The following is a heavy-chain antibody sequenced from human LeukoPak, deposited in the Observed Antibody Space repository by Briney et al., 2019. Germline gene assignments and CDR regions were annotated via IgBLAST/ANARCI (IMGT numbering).Heavy chain of an antibody. D-gene: IGHD3-22*01. Sequence: SMKVSCKASGFTFTSSAVQWVRQARGQRLEWIGWIVVGSGNTNYAQKFQERVTITRDMSTSTAYMELSSLRSEDTAVYYCAASPDYYDSSGYSYYFDYWGQGTLVTVSS. CDR1: GFTFTSSA. J-gene: IGHJ4*02. V-gene: IGHV1-58*01. CDR2: IVVGSGNT. CDR3: AASPDYYDSSGYSYYFDY.